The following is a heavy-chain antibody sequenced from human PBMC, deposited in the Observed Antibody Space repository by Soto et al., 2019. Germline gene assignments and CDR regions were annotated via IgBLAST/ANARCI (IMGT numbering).Heavy chain of an antibody. CDR3: AAGGYSYGSGLYYYYGMDV. D-gene: IGHD5-18*01. Sequence: QVQLVQSGAEVKKPGSSVKVSCKASGGTFSSYAISWVRQAPGQGREWMGGIIPIFGTANYAQKFQGRVTITADESTSTAYMELSSLRSEDTAVYYCAAGGYSYGSGLYYYYGMDVWGQGTTVTVSS. V-gene: IGHV1-69*01. CDR2: IIPIFGTA. CDR1: GGTFSSYA. J-gene: IGHJ6*02.